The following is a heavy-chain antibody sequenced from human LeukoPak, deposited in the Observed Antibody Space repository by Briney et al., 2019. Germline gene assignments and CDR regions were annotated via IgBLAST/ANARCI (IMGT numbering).Heavy chain of an antibody. CDR2: IYHSGST. J-gene: IGHJ4*02. CDR3: ARGKYQLLID. V-gene: IGHV4-30-2*01. CDR1: GGSISSGGYS. Sequence: SQTLSLTCAVSGGSISSGGYSWSWIRQPPGKGLEWIGNIYHSGSTYYNPSLKSRVTISVDRSKNQFSLKLSSVTAADTAVYYCARGKYQLLIDWGQGTLVTVSS. D-gene: IGHD2-2*01.